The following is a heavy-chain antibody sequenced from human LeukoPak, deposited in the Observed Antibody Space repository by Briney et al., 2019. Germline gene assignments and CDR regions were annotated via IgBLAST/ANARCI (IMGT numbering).Heavy chain of an antibody. Sequence: GAVKVSCKASGGTYIDYALNWVRQAPGQGLGWMGWINPNSGGTNYAQKFQGRVTMTRDTSISTAYMELSRLRSDDTAVYYCARSVYGSGSYRWFDPWGQGTLVTVSS. J-gene: IGHJ5*02. CDR2: INPNSGGT. CDR1: GGTYIDYA. D-gene: IGHD3-10*01. V-gene: IGHV1-2*02. CDR3: ARSVYGSGSYRWFDP.